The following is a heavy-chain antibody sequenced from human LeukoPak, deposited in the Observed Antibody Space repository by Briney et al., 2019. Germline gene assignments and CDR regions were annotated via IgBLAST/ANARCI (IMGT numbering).Heavy chain of an antibody. CDR3: AKDRGIAPELYYFDY. Sequence: PGGSLRLSCAASGFTFSSYAINWVRQAPGKGLEWISTISGSGANTYYADSVKGRFTISRDNSKNTLFLQMNSLRAEETALYYCAKDRGIAPELYYFDYWGQGTLVTVSS. CDR1: GFTFSSYA. V-gene: IGHV3-23*01. D-gene: IGHD6-13*01. CDR2: ISGSGANT. J-gene: IGHJ4*02.